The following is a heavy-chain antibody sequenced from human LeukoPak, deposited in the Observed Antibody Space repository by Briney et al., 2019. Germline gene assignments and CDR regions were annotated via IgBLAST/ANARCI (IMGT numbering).Heavy chain of an antibody. Sequence: SETLSLTCTVSGGSISSYYWCWIRQPAGKGLEWIGRIYTSGSTNYNPSLKSRVTMSVDTSKNQFSLKLSSVCAADTAVYYCARDRGSSSVGYYYMDVWGKGTTVTVSS. J-gene: IGHJ6*03. V-gene: IGHV4-4*07. D-gene: IGHD6-6*01. CDR3: ARDRGSSSVGYYYMDV. CDR2: IYTSGST. CDR1: GGSISSYY.